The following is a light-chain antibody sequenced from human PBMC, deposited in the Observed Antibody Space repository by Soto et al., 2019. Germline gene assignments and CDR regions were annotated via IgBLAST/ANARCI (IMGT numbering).Light chain of an antibody. CDR2: AAS. CDR3: QQTYSTPYT. CDR1: RGISSY. Sequence: DIQLTQSPSFLSASVGDRVTITCRASRGISSYLAWFQQIPGKPPKLVIYAASTLQPGVPSRFSGGGSGTEVTLTISSLQPEDLGTYYCQQTYSTPYTFGQGTTVVIK. J-gene: IGKJ2*01. V-gene: IGKV1-9*01.